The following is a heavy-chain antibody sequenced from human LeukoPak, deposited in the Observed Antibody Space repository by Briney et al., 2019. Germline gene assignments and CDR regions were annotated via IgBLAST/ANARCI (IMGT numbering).Heavy chain of an antibody. CDR2: INWDGGST. Sequence: GGSLRLSCAASGFTFNDYGMSWVRQAPGKGVEWVSAINWDGGSTGYADSVKGRFTISRDNAKNSLYLQMNSLRAEDTALYYCARNFGGGDSSGPYYWGQGTLVTVSS. J-gene: IGHJ4*02. CDR3: ARNFGGGDSSGPYY. CDR1: GFTFNDYG. V-gene: IGHV3-20*04. D-gene: IGHD3-22*01.